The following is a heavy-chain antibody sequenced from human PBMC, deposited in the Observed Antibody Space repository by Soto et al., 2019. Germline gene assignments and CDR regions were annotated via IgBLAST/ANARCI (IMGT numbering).Heavy chain of an antibody. CDR1: GYTFTSYD. CDR2: MNPNSGNT. CDR3: ARRKRITIFGVVTRDYYSYYMDV. Sequence: GASVKVSCKASGYTFTSYDINWVRQATGQGLEWMGWMNPNSGNTGYAQKFQGRVTMTRNTSISTAYMELSSLRSEDTAVYYCARRKRITIFGVVTRDYYSYYMDVWGKGPTVTVSS. J-gene: IGHJ6*03. V-gene: IGHV1-8*01. D-gene: IGHD3-3*01.